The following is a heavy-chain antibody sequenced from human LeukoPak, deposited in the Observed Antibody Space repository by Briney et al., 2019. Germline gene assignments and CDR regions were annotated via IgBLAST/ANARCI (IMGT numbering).Heavy chain of an antibody. J-gene: IGHJ4*02. Sequence: SETLSLTCTVSGGSISSYYWSWIRQPPGKGLEWIGYIYYSGSTNYNPSLKSRVTISVDTSKNQFSLKLSSVTAADTAVYYCASINTHKYSYGYIFDYWGQGTLVTVS. V-gene: IGHV4-59*01. CDR3: ASINTHKYSYGYIFDY. CDR1: GGSISSYY. CDR2: IYYSGST. D-gene: IGHD5-18*01.